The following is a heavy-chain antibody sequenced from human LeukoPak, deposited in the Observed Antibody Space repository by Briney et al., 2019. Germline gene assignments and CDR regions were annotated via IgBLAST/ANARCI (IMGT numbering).Heavy chain of an antibody. Sequence: ASVKVSCKASGYTFTGYYMHWVRQAPGQGLEWMGWINPNSGGTNYAQKFQGRVTMTRDTSISTAYMELSSLRSDDTAVYYCARDRDRSGSQSYWGQGTLVTVSS. CDR2: INPNSGGT. D-gene: IGHD1-26*01. CDR1: GYTFTGYY. V-gene: IGHV1-2*02. CDR3: ARDRDRSGSQSY. J-gene: IGHJ4*02.